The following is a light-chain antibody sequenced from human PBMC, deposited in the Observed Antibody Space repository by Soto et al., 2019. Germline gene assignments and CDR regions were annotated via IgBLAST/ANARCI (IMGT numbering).Light chain of an antibody. CDR1: HSMGSN. CDR2: GAS. J-gene: IGKJ1*01. CDR3: NQYGSSPRT. V-gene: IGKV3-15*01. Sequence: EIAITQSPSSLSASVGERATLPCRASHSMGSNLAWYQQKPGQAPRLLIYGASTRATGIPASFIGNGSGTEFTLPISRLEPEDFAVYYCNQYGSSPRTFGQGTKWIS.